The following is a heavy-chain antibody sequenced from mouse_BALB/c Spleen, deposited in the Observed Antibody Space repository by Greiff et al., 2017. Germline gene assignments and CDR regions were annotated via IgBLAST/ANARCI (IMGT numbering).Heavy chain of an antibody. CDR3: ARGRYYFDY. Sequence: EVKVVESGGGLVQPGGSRKLSCAASGFTFSSFGMHWVRQAPEKGLEWVAYISSGSSTIYYADTVKGRFTISRDNPKNTLFLQMTSLRSEDTAMYYCARGRYYFDYWGQGTTLTVSS. J-gene: IGHJ2*01. CDR1: GFTFSSFG. CDR2: ISSGSSTI. V-gene: IGHV5-17*02.